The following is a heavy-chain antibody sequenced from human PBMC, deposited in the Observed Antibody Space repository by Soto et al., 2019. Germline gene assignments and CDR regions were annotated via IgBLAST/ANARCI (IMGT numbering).Heavy chain of an antibody. CDR2: IYYSGST. CDR1: GGSISSSSYY. CDR3: AITPGSSWDLGDWFDP. V-gene: IGHV4-39*01. D-gene: IGHD6-13*01. Sequence: SETLSLTCTVFGGSISSSSYYWGWIRQPPGKGLEWIGSIYYSGSTYYNPSLKSRVTISVDTSKNQFSLKLSSVTAADTAVYYCAITPGSSWDLGDWFDPWGQGTLVTGSS. J-gene: IGHJ5*02.